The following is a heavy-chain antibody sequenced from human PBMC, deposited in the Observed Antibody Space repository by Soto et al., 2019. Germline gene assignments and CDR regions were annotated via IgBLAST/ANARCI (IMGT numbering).Heavy chain of an antibody. D-gene: IGHD2-2*01. Sequence: ASVKVSCKASGYTFTSYAMHWVRQAPGQRLEWMGWINAGNGNTKYSQKFQGRVTITRDTSASTAYMELSSLRSEDTAVYYCARGPIVVVPAAPQGYNWFAPWGQGTLGTVS. J-gene: IGHJ5*02. V-gene: IGHV1-3*01. CDR2: INAGNGNT. CDR3: ARGPIVVVPAAPQGYNWFAP. CDR1: GYTFTSYA.